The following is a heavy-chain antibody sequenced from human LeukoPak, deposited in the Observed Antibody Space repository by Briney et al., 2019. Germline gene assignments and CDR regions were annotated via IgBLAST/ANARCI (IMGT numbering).Heavy chain of an antibody. J-gene: IGHJ4*02. CDR1: GFTLSSYA. CDR2: ISGSGGST. V-gene: IGHV3-23*01. CDR3: AKDPPRYDFWSGYYVDY. D-gene: IGHD3-3*01. Sequence: GGSLRLSCAASGFTLSSYAMSWVRQAPGKGLEWVSAISGSGGSTYYADSVKGRFTISRDNSKNTLYLQMNSLRAEDTAVYYCAKDPPRYDFWSGYYVDYWGQGTLVTVSS.